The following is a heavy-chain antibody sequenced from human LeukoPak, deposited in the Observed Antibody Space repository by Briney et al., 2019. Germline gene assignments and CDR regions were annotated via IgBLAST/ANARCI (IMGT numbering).Heavy chain of an antibody. CDR3: AKDAPRSSGWFFLDY. J-gene: IGHJ4*02. CDR2: ISGSGGST. D-gene: IGHD6-19*01. Sequence: GGSLRLSCAAPGFTFSSYGMSWVRQAPGKGLEWVSAISGSGGSTYYADSVKGRFTVSRDNSKNTLYLQMNSLRAEDTAVYYCAKDAPRSSGWFFLDYWGQGTLVTVSS. CDR1: GFTFSSYG. V-gene: IGHV3-23*01.